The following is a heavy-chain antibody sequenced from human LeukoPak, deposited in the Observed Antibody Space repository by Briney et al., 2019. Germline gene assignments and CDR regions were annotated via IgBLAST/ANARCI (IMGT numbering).Heavy chain of an antibody. CDR3: ASLVTMVRGVSRGWFDP. CDR2: INHSGST. Sequence: SETLSLTCAVYGGTFSGYYWSWIRQPPGKGLEWMGEINHSGSTNYNPSLKSRVTISVDTSKNQFSLKLSSVTVADTAVYYCASLVTMVRGVSRGWFDPWGQGTLVTVSS. CDR1: GGTFSGYY. D-gene: IGHD3-10*01. V-gene: IGHV4-34*01. J-gene: IGHJ5*02.